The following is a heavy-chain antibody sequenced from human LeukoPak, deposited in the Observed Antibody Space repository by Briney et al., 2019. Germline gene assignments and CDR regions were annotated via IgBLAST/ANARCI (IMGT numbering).Heavy chain of an antibody. CDR3: ARSYYYDSSGPKDYYYYYGMDV. J-gene: IGHJ6*02. D-gene: IGHD3-22*01. V-gene: IGHV4-39*07. Sequence: SETLSLTCTVSGGSISSSSYYWGWIRQPPGKGLEWIGSIYYSGSTNYNPSLKSRVTISVDTSKNQFSLKLSSVTAADTAVYYCARSYYYDSSGPKDYYYYYGMDVWGQGTTVTVSS. CDR2: IYYSGST. CDR1: GGSISSSSYY.